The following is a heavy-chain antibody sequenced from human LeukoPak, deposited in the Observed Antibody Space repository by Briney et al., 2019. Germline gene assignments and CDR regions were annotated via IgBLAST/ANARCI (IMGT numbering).Heavy chain of an antibody. CDR1: GGSISSHY. J-gene: IGHJ5*02. D-gene: IGHD6-19*01. Sequence: SETLSLTCTVSGGSISSHYWSWIRQPPGKGLEWIGYIYYSGSTNYNPSLKSRVTISVDTSKNQFSLKLSSVTAADTAVYYCARSRAVAHNNWFDPWGQGTLVTVSS. V-gene: IGHV4-59*11. CDR3: ARSRAVAHNNWFDP. CDR2: IYYSGST.